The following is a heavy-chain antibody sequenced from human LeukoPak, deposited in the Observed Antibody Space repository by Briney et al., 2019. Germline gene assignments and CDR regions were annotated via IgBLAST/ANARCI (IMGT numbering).Heavy chain of an antibody. CDR3: ARGVVPAALSWFDP. J-gene: IGHJ5*02. Sequence: GGSLRLSCAASGFTFSSYSMNWVRQAPGKGLEWVSSISSSSSYIYYADSVKGRFTISRDNAKNSLYLQMNSLRAEDTAVYYCARGVVPAALSWFDPWGQGTLVTVSS. CDR2: ISSSSSYI. D-gene: IGHD2-2*01. CDR1: GFTFSSYS. V-gene: IGHV3-21*01.